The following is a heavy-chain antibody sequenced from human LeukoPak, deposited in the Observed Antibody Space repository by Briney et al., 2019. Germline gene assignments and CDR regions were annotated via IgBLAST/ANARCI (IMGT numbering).Heavy chain of an antibody. V-gene: IGHV3-48*02. J-gene: IGHJ3*02. CDR3: ARDGPLVRMITFGNDAFDI. Sequence: GWSLRLSCAASGFTFNSDSMNWVRQAPGKGLEWVSYISSSSSTIYYADSVKGRFTISRDNAKNSLYLQMNSLRDEDTAVYYCARDGPLVRMITFGNDAFDIWGQGTMVTVSS. CDR1: GFTFNSDS. CDR2: ISSSSSTI. D-gene: IGHD3-16*01.